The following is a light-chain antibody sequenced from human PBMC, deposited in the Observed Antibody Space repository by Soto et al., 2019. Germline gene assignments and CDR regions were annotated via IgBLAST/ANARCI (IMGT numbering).Light chain of an antibody. Sequence: EIVLTQSPGTLSLSPGERATLSCGASQSVSRSFLAWYQQKPGQAPRLLIYGASSRATGIPDRFSGSGSGTDFTLTISRLEPEDSALYYCQQYDTSPRTFGQGTKLEI. CDR2: GAS. CDR1: QSVSRSF. V-gene: IGKV3-20*01. J-gene: IGKJ2*01. CDR3: QQYDTSPRT.